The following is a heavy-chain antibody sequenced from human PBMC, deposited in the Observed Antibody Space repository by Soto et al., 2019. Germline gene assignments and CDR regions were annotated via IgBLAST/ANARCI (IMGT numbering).Heavy chain of an antibody. D-gene: IGHD2-8*01. J-gene: IGHJ4*02. CDR3: TRDHPLDIVLMVYVPPDY. CDR2: IRSKAYGGTT. V-gene: IGHV3-49*04. CDR1: GFTFGDYA. Sequence: GGPLRLSCTASGFTFGDYAMSWVRQAPGKGLEWVGFIRSKAYGGTTEYAASVKGRFTISRDDSKSIAYLQMNSLKTEDTAVYYCTRDHPLDIVLMVYVPPDYWGQGTLVTVSS.